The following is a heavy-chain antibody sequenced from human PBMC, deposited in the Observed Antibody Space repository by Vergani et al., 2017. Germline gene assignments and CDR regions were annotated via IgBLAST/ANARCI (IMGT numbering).Heavy chain of an antibody. CDR3: VKAAATLRYFDWFQDAFDI. D-gene: IGHD3-9*01. Sequence: EVQLVESGGGLVQPGRSLRLSCAASGFTFDDYAMHWVRQAPGKGLEWVSGINWSSDRTDYADSVKGRFAISRDNAKNSLYLQMNSLRPEDMALYYCVKAAATLRYFDWFQDAFDIWGQGTMVTVSS. V-gene: IGHV3-9*03. CDR2: INWSSDRT. CDR1: GFTFDDYA. J-gene: IGHJ3*02.